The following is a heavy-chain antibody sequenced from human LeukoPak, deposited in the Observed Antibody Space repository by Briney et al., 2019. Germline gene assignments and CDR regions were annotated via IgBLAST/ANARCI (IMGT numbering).Heavy chain of an antibody. CDR2: MNPNSGNT. J-gene: IGHJ4*02. CDR1: GYTFTSYD. CDR3: APTYPIRSSTSCYSY. V-gene: IGHV1-8*01. Sequence: GASVKVSCKASGYTFTSYDINWVRQATGQGLEWMGWMNPNSGNTGYAQKFQGRVTMTRDTSISTAYMELSRLRSDDTAVYYCAPTYPIRSSTSCYSYWGQGTLVTVSS. D-gene: IGHD2-2*01.